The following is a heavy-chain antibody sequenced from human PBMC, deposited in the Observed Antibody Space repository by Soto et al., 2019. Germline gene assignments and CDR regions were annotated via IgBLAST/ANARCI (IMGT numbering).Heavy chain of an antibody. Sequence: GGSLRLSCAASGFTFSSYGTHWVRQAPGKGLEWVSHISGTGVYIHYADAVKGRFTISRDNAKSSVYLQMNSLRAEDTAVYYCAREGALKPFSSWGQGALVTVSS. J-gene: IGHJ5*02. CDR3: AREGALKPFSS. CDR2: ISGTGVYI. CDR1: GFTFSSYG. V-gene: IGHV3-21*01.